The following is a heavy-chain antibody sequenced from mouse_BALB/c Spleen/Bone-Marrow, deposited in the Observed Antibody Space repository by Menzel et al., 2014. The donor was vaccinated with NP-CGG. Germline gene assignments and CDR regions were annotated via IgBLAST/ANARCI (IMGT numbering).Heavy chain of an antibody. D-gene: IGHD2-4*01. CDR3: TRGVYYDYDEGAMDY. V-gene: IGHV1-14*01. CDR1: GYTFTSYV. J-gene: IGHJ4*01. Sequence: VHLQQPGPELVKPGASVKMSCKASGYTFTSYVMHWVKQKPGQGLEWIGYINPYNDGTKYNEKFKGKATLTSDKSSSTAYMELSSLTSEDSAVYYCTRGVYYDYDEGAMDYWGQGSSVTDSS. CDR2: INPYNDGT.